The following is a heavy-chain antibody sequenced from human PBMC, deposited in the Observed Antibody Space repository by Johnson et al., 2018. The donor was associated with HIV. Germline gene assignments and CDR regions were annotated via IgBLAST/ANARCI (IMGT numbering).Heavy chain of an antibody. J-gene: IGHJ3*02. Sequence: VQLVESGGGLVQPGGSLRLACAASGFTVSSNYMTWVRQAPGKGLEWVSVIFSGGTTYYADSVKGRFIISRDNSKNTLYLQMNSLKTEDTAVYYCTTDRMWWRTAFDIWGQGTMVTVSS. CDR3: TTDRMWWRTAFDI. V-gene: IGHV3-66*01. CDR1: GFTVSSNY. D-gene: IGHD2-21*01. CDR2: IFSGGTT.